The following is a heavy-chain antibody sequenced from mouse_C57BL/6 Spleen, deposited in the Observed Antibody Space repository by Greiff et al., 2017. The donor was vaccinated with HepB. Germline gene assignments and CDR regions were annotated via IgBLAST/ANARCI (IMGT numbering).Heavy chain of an antibody. Sequence: EVKLVESGGGLVKPGGSLKLSCAASGFTFSSYTMSWVRQTPEKRLEWVATISGGGGNTYYPDSVKGRFTISRDNAKNTLYLQMSSLRSEDTALYYCARIPSSYGYFDVWGTGATVTVSS. D-gene: IGHD2-10*02. CDR1: GFTFSSYT. CDR2: ISGGGGNT. V-gene: IGHV5-9*01. J-gene: IGHJ1*03. CDR3: ARIPSSYGYFDV.